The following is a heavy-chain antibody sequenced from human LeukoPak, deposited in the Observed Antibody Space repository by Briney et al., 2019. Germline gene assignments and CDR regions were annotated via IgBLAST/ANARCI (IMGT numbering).Heavy chain of an antibody. CDR2: ITGSGGNT. CDR3: AKWGDYDVLTGYYVSDY. J-gene: IGHJ4*02. V-gene: IGHV3-23*01. CDR1: GFTFSNYA. D-gene: IGHD3-9*01. Sequence: GGSLRLSCAASGFTFSNYAMSWVRQAPGKGLEWVSAITGSGGNTYYADSVKGRFTISRDNSKNTVFLQMNSLRGEDTAVYYCAKWGDYDVLTGYYVSDYWGQGTLVTVSS.